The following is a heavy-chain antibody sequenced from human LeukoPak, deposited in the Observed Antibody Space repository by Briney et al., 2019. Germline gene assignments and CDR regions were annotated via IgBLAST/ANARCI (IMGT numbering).Heavy chain of an antibody. V-gene: IGHV3-74*01. CDR1: GFTFRSHW. J-gene: IGHJ4*02. CDR3: AKKYCGGDCYLDGFDY. CDR2: INSDGSST. Sequence: GGSLRLSCAASGFTFRSHWMHWVRQAPGKGLVWVSRINSDGSSTNYADSVKGRFTISRDNSKNTLYLQMNSLRAEDTAVYYCAKKYCGGDCYLDGFDYWGQGTLVTVSS. D-gene: IGHD2-21*02.